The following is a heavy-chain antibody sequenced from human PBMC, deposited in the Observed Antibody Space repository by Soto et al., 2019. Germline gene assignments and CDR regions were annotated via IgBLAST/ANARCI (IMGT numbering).Heavy chain of an antibody. CDR1: GGSISSGCYY. V-gene: IGHV4-31*03. Sequence: SETLSLTCTVSGGSISSGCYYWSWIRQHPGKGLERIGYIYYSGSTYYNPSLKSRVTISVDTSKNQFSLKLSSVTAADTAVYYCARANEELLWFGGGRYNWFDPWGQGTLLTVSS. CDR2: IYYSGST. D-gene: IGHD3-10*01. CDR3: ARANEELLWFGGGRYNWFDP. J-gene: IGHJ5*02.